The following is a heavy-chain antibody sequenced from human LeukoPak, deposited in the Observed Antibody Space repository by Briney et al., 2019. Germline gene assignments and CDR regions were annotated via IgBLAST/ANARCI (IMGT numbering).Heavy chain of an antibody. Sequence: PSETLSLTCAVYGGSFSGYYCNWIRQPPGKGLEWIGEITYSGSTNYNPSLKSRVAISVDTSKNQFSLRLSSVTAADTAVYYCARDHLYCGSDCYPFDYWGQGTLVTVSS. D-gene: IGHD2-21*02. CDR1: GGSFSGYY. CDR2: ITYSGST. CDR3: ARDHLYCGSDCYPFDY. V-gene: IGHV4-34*01. J-gene: IGHJ4*02.